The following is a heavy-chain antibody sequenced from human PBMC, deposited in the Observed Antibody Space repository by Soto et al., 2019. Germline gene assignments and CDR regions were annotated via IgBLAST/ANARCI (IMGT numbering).Heavy chain of an antibody. V-gene: IGHV2-5*02. Sequence: SGPTLVNPTQTLTLTCTFSGFSLSTSGVGVGWIRQPPVKALEWLALIYWDDDKRYSPSLESRLTITKDASKNQVVLTMTNMNPVDTATYYCAHLFYGLGYYYMDVWGKGTTVTVSS. CDR3: AHLFYGLGYYYMDV. J-gene: IGHJ6*03. D-gene: IGHD4-17*01. CDR2: IYWDDDK. CDR1: GFSLSTSGVG.